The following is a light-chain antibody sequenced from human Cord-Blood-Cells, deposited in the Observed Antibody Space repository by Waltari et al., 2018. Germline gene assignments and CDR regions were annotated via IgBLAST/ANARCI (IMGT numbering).Light chain of an antibody. CDR3: NSRDSSGNHYV. Sequence: SSELTQDPAVSGALGQTVRITCQGDRLRSYYASWYQQKPGQAPVLVIYGKNNRPSGIPDRFSGSSSGNTASLTITGAQAEDEADYYCNSRDSSGNHYVFGTGTKVTVL. CDR2: GKN. V-gene: IGLV3-19*01. J-gene: IGLJ1*01. CDR1: RLRSYY.